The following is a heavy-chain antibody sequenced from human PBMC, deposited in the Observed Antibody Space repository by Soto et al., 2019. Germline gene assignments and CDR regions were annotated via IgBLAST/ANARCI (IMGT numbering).Heavy chain of an antibody. V-gene: IGHV4-31*03. CDR3: ARDWKGDPPFFDY. CDR2: IYYSGST. J-gene: IGHJ4*02. CDR1: GGSISSGGYY. D-gene: IGHD2-21*02. Sequence: SETLSLTCTVSGGSISSGGYYWSWIRQHPGKGLEWIGYIYYSGSTYYNPSLKSRVTISVDTSKNQFSLKLSSVTAADTAVYYCARDWKGDPPFFDYWGQGTLVTVSS.